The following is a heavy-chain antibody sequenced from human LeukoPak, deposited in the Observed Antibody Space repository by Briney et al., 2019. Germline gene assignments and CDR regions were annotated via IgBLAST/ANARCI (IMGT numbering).Heavy chain of an antibody. CDR2: IYSTGTT. D-gene: IGHD5-12*01. J-gene: IGHJ5*02. CDR1: GGSISSGSYY. V-gene: IGHV4-61*02. Sequence: PSETLSLTCTVSGGSISSGSYYWSWTRQPAGKGLEWIGRIYSTGTTYYKPSLKSRVTMSVDTSHNQFFLKLNSVTAADTAVYYCAREARSGYEGFWSDPWGQGTVVTVSS. CDR3: AREARSGYEGFWSDP.